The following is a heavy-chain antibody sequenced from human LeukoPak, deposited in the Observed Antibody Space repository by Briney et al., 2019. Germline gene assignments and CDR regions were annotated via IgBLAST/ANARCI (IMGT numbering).Heavy chain of an antibody. D-gene: IGHD5-12*01. CDR3: ANVAHRHLDLHN. CDR1: GFTFSSYG. CDR2: IWYDGSNK. V-gene: IGHV3-33*06. J-gene: IGHJ4*02. Sequence: GGSLRLSCAASGFTFSSYGMHWVRQAPGKGLEWVAVIWYDGSNKYYADSVKGRFTISRDISENTLHLQMNSLRADDTALYFCANVAHRHLDLHNWGQGTLVTVSA.